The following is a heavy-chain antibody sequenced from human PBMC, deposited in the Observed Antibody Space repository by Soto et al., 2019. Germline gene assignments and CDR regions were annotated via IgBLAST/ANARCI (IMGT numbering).Heavy chain of an antibody. CDR2: IFHSGSA. J-gene: IGHJ4*02. D-gene: IGHD3-9*01. Sequence: SETLSLTCRVPGGSIRSIDYYWGWIRQTPGKGPEWIGYIFHSGSAYYNPSLKSRSTISVDTSKNQFSLKMRSVTAADTAVYYCARAFYDVLTGFYVRYFDKWGRGILVTVSS. V-gene: IGHV4-30-4*01. CDR3: ARAFYDVLTGFYVRYFDK. CDR1: GGSIRSIDYY.